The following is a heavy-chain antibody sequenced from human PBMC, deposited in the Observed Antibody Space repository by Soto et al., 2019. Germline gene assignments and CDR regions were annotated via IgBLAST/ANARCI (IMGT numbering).Heavy chain of an antibody. CDR3: TTEYWGGFGS. V-gene: IGHV3-15*07. J-gene: IGHJ4*02. D-gene: IGHD7-27*01. CDR1: GFTVVNAW. CDR2: IRSKKDGGTT. Sequence: DVHLVESGGGLVQPGESLRLSCAASGFTVVNAWMNWVRQAPGKGLEWVGRIRSKKDGGTTDYGAPVKGSFTISREESKNTLYLQMNSLKTEDTAVYYCTTEYWGGFGSWGQGTLVTVSS.